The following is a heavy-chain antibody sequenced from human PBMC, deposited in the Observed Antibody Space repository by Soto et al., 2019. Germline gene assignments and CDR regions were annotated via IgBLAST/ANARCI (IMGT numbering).Heavy chain of an antibody. CDR3: ARDQGWQQLPRDDYFGMAV. Sequence: SVKVSCKASGGTFSSYAISWVRQAPGQGLEWMGGIIPIFGTANYAQKFQGRVTITADESTSTAYMELSSLRSEDTAVYYCARDQGWQQLPRDDYFGMAVWGQGPMVTVSS. CDR2: IIPIFGTA. V-gene: IGHV1-69*13. CDR1: GGTFSSYA. J-gene: IGHJ6*02. D-gene: IGHD6-13*01.